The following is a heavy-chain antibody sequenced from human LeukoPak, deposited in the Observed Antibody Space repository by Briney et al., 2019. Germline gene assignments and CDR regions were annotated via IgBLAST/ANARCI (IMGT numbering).Heavy chain of an antibody. CDR1: GGSISSSNW. D-gene: IGHD3-22*01. CDR2: IYHSGST. J-gene: IGHJ3*02. V-gene: IGHV4-4*02. Sequence: SETLSLTCAVSGGSISSSNWWSWVRQPPGKGLEWIGEIYHSGSTNYNPSLKSRVTISVDESKNQFSLKLSSVTAADTAVYYCARVAYYDSSGYYRHAFDIWGQGTMVTVSS. CDR3: ARVAYYDSSGYYRHAFDI.